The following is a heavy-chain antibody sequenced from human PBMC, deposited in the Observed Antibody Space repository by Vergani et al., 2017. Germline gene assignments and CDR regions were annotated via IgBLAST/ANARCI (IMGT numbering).Heavy chain of an antibody. Sequence: QLQLQESGPGLVKPSETLSLTCTVSGGSISSSSYYWGWIRQPPGKGLEWIGSIHTSGSTNYNPSLKSRVTISVDTSKNQFSLKLSSVTAADTAVYYCAREKSSSSKDTYYYYYGMDVWGQGTTVTVSS. J-gene: IGHJ6*02. CDR1: GGSISSSSYY. CDR2: IHTSGST. CDR3: AREKSSSSKDTYYYYYGMDV. D-gene: IGHD6-6*01. V-gene: IGHV4-39*07.